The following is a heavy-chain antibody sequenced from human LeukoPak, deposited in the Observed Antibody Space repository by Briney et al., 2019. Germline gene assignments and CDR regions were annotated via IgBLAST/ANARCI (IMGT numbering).Heavy chain of an antibody. CDR3: AKANGYSSGWVDH. CDR2: ISWNSGSI. D-gene: IGHD6-19*01. CDR1: GFTFDDYA. Sequence: PGGSLRLSCAASGFTFDDYAMHWVRQAPGKGLEWVSGISWNSGSIGYADSVKGRFTISRDNAKNSLYLQMNSLRAEDTALYYCAKANGYSSGWVDHWGQGTLVTVSS. V-gene: IGHV3-9*01. J-gene: IGHJ4*02.